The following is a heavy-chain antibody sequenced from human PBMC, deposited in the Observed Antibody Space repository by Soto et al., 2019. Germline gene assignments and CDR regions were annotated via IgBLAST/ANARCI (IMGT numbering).Heavy chain of an antibody. V-gene: IGHV3-53*01. CDR2: LYDLDGS. D-gene: IGHD1-1*01. CDR3: ATWHEREHAYDV. J-gene: IGHJ3*01. CDR1: GFTLSGNQY. Sequence: DVQWVESGGGLIQPGEPLSLSCAAFGFTLSGNQYVAWVRQAPGTGLAWVSALYDLDGSFYAASVKGRFTTSSDSSKTTVYLQMNALRPDDTAVYHCATWHEREHAYDVWAQGTTVTVSS.